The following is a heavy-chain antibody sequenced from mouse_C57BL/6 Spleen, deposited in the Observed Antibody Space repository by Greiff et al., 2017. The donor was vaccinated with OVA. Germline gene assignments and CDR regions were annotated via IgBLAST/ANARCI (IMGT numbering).Heavy chain of an antibody. V-gene: IGHV1-53*01. J-gene: IGHJ2*01. Sequence: QVQLQQPGTELVKPGASVKLSCKASGYTFTSYWMHWVKQRPGQGLEWIGNINTSNGGTNYNEKLKSKATLTVDKSSSTDYMQLRSLTSEASAVYYCARGGLGLYYFDDWGQGTTLTVSS. CDR2: INTSNGGT. CDR3: ARGGLGLYYFDD. CDR1: GYTFTSYW. D-gene: IGHD1-1*02.